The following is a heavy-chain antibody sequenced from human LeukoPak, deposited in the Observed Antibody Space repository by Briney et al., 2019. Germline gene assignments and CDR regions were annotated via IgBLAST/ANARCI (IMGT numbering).Heavy chain of an antibody. D-gene: IGHD1-1*01. V-gene: IGHV1-2*02. Sequence: GASVKVSCKASGYTFTGYYMHWVRQAPGQGLEWMGWINPNSGGTNYAQKFQGRVTMTRDTSISTAYMELSRLRSDDTAVYYCARGSNWNDDGDWFDPWGQGTLVTVSS. CDR1: GYTFTGYY. CDR3: ARGSNWNDDGDWFDP. J-gene: IGHJ5*02. CDR2: INPNSGGT.